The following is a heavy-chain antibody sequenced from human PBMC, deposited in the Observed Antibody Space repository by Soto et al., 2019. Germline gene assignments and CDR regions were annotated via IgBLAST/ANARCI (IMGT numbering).Heavy chain of an antibody. V-gene: IGHV1-18*01. D-gene: IGHD2-8*01. Sequence: QVQLVQSGAEVKTPGASVKVSCRASGYTFMRYGIHWVRQAPGQGLEWMGWISVYKGNTNYAQKLQDRVTMTTDTSTRTAYMELRSLRSDDTAVYFCARDQTLYAIGGDYWFDPWGQGTLVTVSS. CDR1: GYTFMRYG. J-gene: IGHJ5*02. CDR3: ARDQTLYAIGGDYWFDP. CDR2: ISVYKGNT.